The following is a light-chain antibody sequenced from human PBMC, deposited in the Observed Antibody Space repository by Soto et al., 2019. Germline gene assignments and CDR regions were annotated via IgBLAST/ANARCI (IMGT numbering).Light chain of an antibody. CDR2: DTD. CDR3: LLSYTGRLYV. CDR1: TGPVTNGHF. V-gene: IGLV7-46*01. Sequence: QAVVTQEPSLTVSPGGTVTLTCGSSTGPVTNGHFPYWFQQKPGQAPGPLIYDTDNKHSWTPARFSGSLLGDKAALTLSGAQPEDEADYYCLLSYTGRLYVFGPGTKLTVL. J-gene: IGLJ1*01.